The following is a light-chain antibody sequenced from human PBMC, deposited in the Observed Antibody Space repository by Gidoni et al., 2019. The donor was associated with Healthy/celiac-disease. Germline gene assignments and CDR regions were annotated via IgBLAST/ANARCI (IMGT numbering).Light chain of an antibody. CDR1: PTVSSN. V-gene: IGKV3-15*01. Sequence: EIVMPQSPATLSVSPGERATLSCGASPTVSSNFACDQQKPGPAPRLLTSGAPTRATGIPARCSGSGSGTEFTLTISSLQSEDFAVYYCQKYNNWPPYTFGQGTKLEIK. J-gene: IGKJ2*01. CDR2: GAP. CDR3: QKYNNWPPYT.